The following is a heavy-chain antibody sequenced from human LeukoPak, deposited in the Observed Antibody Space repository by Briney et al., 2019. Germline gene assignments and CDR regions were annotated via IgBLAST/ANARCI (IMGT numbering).Heavy chain of an antibody. CDR1: GDSISSSSYY. CDR3: ARLSLLLWFGELRYKWFDP. D-gene: IGHD3-10*01. CDR2: IYYSGST. V-gene: IGHV4-39*01. Sequence: PSETLSLTCTVSGDSISSSSYYWGWIRQPPGKGLEWIGNIYYSGSTYYNPSLKSRVTISVDTSKNQFFLRLYSVTAADTAVYYCARLSLLLWFGELRYKWFDPWGQGTLVTVSS. J-gene: IGHJ5*02.